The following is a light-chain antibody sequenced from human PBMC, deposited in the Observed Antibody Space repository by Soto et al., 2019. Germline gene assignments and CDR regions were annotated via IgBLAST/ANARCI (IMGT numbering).Light chain of an antibody. CDR3: LQHHTYPHT. V-gene: IGKV1-17*01. CDR2: AAS. CDR1: QDIRVF. J-gene: IGKJ1*01. Sequence: DIQMTQSPSSLSASVGDRVTITCRASQDIRVFLGWFQHKAGKAPRRLIYAASSLESGVPSRFSGRRSGTEFTLTISALQPEDFAPYYCLQHHTYPHTFGQGTNVDIK.